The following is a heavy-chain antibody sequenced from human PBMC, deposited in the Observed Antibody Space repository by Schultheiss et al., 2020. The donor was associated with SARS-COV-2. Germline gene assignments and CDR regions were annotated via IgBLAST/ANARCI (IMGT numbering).Heavy chain of an antibody. D-gene: IGHD1-7*01. CDR3: ARAGVDWNYPYYGMDV. V-gene: IGHV3-30*03. CDR2: ISYDGSNK. Sequence: GGSLRLSCAASGFTFSSYSMNWVRQAPGKGLEWVAVISYDGSNKYYADSVKGRFTISRDNSKNTLYLQMNSLRAEDTAVYYCARAGVDWNYPYYGMDVWGQGTTVTVSS. CDR1: GFTFSSYS. J-gene: IGHJ6*02.